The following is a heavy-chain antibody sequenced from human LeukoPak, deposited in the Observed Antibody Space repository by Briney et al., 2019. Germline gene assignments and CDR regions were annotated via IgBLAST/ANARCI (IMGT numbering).Heavy chain of an antibody. D-gene: IGHD4-17*01. CDR3: ARMGPDYGLGWDFDY. J-gene: IGHJ4*02. Sequence: NPSETLSLTCAVYGGSFSGYYWSWIRQPPGKGLEWIGYIYYSGSTNYNPSLKSRVTISVDTSKNQFSLKLSSVTAADTAVYYCARMGPDYGLGWDFDYWGQGTLVTVSS. CDR2: IYYSGST. V-gene: IGHV4-59*01. CDR1: GGSFSGYY.